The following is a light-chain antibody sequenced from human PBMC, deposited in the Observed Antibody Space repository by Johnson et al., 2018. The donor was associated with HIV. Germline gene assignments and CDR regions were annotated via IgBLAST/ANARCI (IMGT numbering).Light chain of an antibody. CDR3: GTWNTRLSVGHV. CDR1: DSNIGNNY. CDR2: DNN. Sequence: SVLTQPPSVSAAPGQKVTISCSGTDSNIGNNYVSWYQQFPGTAPKLLIYDNNKRPSGIPDRISGSKSGTSATLGIPGLQTGDEADYYCGTWNTRLSVGHVFGTGTKVTVL. V-gene: IGLV1-51*01. J-gene: IGLJ1*01.